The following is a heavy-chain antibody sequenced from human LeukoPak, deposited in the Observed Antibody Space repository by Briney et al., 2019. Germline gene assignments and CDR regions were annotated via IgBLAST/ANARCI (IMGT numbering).Heavy chain of an antibody. Sequence: GGSLRLSCAASGFTFSSYAMSWVRQAPGKGLEWVSSISGSGGNTFYADSVKGRFTISRDNSKNTLYLQMNSLRAEDTAVYYCAKGGYYERPWYFDYWGQGTLVTVSS. D-gene: IGHD3-22*01. V-gene: IGHV3-23*01. J-gene: IGHJ4*02. CDR1: GFTFSSYA. CDR3: AKGGYYERPWYFDY. CDR2: ISGSGGNT.